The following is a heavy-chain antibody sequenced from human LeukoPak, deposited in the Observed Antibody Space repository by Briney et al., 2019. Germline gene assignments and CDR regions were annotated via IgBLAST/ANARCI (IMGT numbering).Heavy chain of an antibody. CDR3: ARWGYGSGRQGLDP. J-gene: IGHJ5*02. CDR2: ISDSSSTI. V-gene: IGHV3-48*04. D-gene: IGHD3-10*01. CDR1: GFTFSSYN. Sequence: GGSLRLSCAASGFTFSSYNMNWVRQAPGKGLEWVSYISDSSSTIYYADSVKGRFTISRDNAKNSLYLQMNSLRAEDTAVYYCARWGYGSGRQGLDPWGQGTLVTVSS.